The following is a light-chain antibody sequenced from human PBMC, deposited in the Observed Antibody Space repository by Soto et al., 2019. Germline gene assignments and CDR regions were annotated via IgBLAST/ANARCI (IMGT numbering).Light chain of an antibody. Sequence: EIVLTQSPATLSLSPGERATLSCRASQSVSSYLAWYQQKPGQAPRLLIYDASSRATGIPARFSGSGSGTDFPLTISSLEPEDFAVYYWQQRSTPLTFGGGTKVEIK. CDR3: QQRSTPLT. V-gene: IGKV3-11*01. J-gene: IGKJ4*01. CDR2: DAS. CDR1: QSVSSY.